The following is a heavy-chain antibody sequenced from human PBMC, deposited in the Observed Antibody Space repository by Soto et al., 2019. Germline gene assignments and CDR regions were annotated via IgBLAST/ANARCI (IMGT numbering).Heavy chain of an antibody. CDR1: GGPLSRYS. V-gene: IGHV1-69*01. CDR3: FFAPYLRYSAAFSI. J-gene: IGHJ3*02. Sequence: SAVKVSRTASGGPLSRYSISCVREVPGQGIEWMGGIIPIFGTANYAQKFQGRVTITADESTSTAYMELSSLRSKDTAVYYGFFAPYLRYSAAFSICGKVTMFIVSS. CDR2: IIPIFGTA. D-gene: IGHD2-21*01.